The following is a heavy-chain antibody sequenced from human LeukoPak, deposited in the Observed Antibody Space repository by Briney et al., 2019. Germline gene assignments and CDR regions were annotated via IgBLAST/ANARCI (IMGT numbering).Heavy chain of an antibody. CDR3: ARAPDDFGDYVAFDY. Sequence: GGSLRLSCAASGFTFSSYEMNWVRQAPGKGLVWVSRINSDGSSTSYADSVKGRFTISRDNAKNTLYLQVNSLRAEDTAVYYCARAPDDFGDYVAFDYWGQGTLVTVSS. J-gene: IGHJ4*02. V-gene: IGHV3-74*01. CDR2: INSDGSST. D-gene: IGHD4-17*01. CDR1: GFTFSSYE.